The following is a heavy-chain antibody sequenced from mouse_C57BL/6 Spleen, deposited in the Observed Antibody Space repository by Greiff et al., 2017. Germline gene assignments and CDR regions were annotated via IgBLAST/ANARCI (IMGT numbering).Heavy chain of an antibody. D-gene: IGHD1-1*01. CDR3: AKGEFITTVVGYFDV. V-gene: IGHV1-39*01. CDR2: INPNYGTT. CDR1: GYSFTDYN. Sequence: VQLQQSGPELVKPGASVKISCKASGYSFTDYNMNRVKQSNGKSLEWIGVINPNYGTTSYNQKFKGKATLTVDQSSSTAYMQLNSLTSEDSAVYYCAKGEFITTVVGYFDVWGTGTTVTVSS. J-gene: IGHJ1*03.